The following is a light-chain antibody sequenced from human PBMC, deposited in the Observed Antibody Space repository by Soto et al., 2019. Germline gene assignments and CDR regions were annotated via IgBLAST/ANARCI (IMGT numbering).Light chain of an antibody. J-gene: IGKJ1*01. CDR1: QSVSSN. Sequence: EIVMTQSPATLSVSPGERATLSCRASQSVSSNLAWYQQKPGQAPRLLMYGASTRATGISARFSGSGSGTEFTLTISSLQSEDFAVYYCQQFNNWPPTFGQGTKVEI. CDR2: GAS. V-gene: IGKV3-15*01. CDR3: QQFNNWPPT.